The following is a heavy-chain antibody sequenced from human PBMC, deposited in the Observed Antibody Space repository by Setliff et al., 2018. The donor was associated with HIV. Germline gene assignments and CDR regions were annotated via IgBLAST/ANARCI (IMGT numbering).Heavy chain of an antibody. CDR1: GGSFSGYY. CDR3: AIRGSSGWYVGGYFDY. J-gene: IGHJ4*02. Sequence: PSETLSLTCAVYGGSFSGYYWSWIRQPPGKGLEWIGEINHSGSTNYNPSLKSRVTISVDTSKNLFSLKLSSVTAADTAVYYCAIRGSSGWYVGGYFDYWGQGTLVTVSS. D-gene: IGHD6-19*01. CDR2: INHSGST. V-gene: IGHV4-34*01.